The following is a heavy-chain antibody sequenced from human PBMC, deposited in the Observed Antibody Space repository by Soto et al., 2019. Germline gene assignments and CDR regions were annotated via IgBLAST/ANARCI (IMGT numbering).Heavy chain of an antibody. J-gene: IGHJ6*03. V-gene: IGHV3-30*18. D-gene: IGHD3-3*01. Sequence: PGGSLRLSCAASGFTFSSYGMHWVRQAPGKGLEWVAVISYDGSNKYYADSVKGRFTISRDNSKNTLYLQMNSLRAEDTAVYYCAKVGYYDFWSGYPKATNYYYMDVWGKGTTVTVSS. CDR3: AKVGYYDFWSGYPKATNYYYMDV. CDR2: ISYDGSNK. CDR1: GFTFSSYG.